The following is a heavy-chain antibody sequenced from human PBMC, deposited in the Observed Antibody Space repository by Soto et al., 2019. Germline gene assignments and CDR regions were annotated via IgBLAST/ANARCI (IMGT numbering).Heavy chain of an antibody. V-gene: IGHV4-39*01. CDR1: GYCFTSSDYY. CDR3: ARRGLTYHYDSTGDTSGDYYGMDV. Sequence: XASLSLSCSVSGYCFTSSDYYWAWIRQPPGKGLEWIGSMFYSGLTYYNPSLKSRVTLSVDTSKNQFSVRLNSVTAADTAVYYCARRGLTYHYDSTGDTSGDYYGMDVWGQGTTVTVSS. CDR2: MFYSGLT. D-gene: IGHD3-22*01. J-gene: IGHJ6*02.